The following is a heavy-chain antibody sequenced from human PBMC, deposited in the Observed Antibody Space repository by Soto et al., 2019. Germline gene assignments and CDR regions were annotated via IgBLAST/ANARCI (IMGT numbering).Heavy chain of an antibody. CDR3: ARDGAGTSVGDGYVDL. CDR2: IIPIFDTP. V-gene: IGHV1-69*12. D-gene: IGHD1-1*01. CDR1: ADTFNNYA. Sequence: QVQLVQSGAEVKKPGSSVKVSCKASADTFNNYAISWVRQAPGQGLEWMGGIIPIFDTPTYAQKFQDRVTITADESTSTAYMELSSLNSADTAVYYCARDGAGTSVGDGYVDLWGRGTLVTVSS. J-gene: IGHJ2*01.